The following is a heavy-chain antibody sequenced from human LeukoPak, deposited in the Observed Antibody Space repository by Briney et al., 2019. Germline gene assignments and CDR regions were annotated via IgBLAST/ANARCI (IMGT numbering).Heavy chain of an antibody. CDR2: ISSSSSYI. CDR3: TVEEARTDY. CDR1: GFTFDDYA. Sequence: PGRSLRLSCAASGFTFDDYAMHWVRQAPGKGLEWVSSISSSSSYIYYADSVKGRFTISRDNAKNSLYLQMNSLRAEDTAVYYCTVEEARTDYWGQGTLVTVSS. J-gene: IGHJ4*02. V-gene: IGHV3-21*01.